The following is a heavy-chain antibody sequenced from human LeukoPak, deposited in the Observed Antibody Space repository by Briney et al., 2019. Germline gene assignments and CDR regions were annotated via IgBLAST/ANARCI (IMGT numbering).Heavy chain of an antibody. D-gene: IGHD1-14*01. J-gene: IGHJ4*02. Sequence: SQTLSLTCTVSGGSIGSGSYYWSWIRQPAGKGLEWIGRIYTSGSTNYNPSLKSRVTISVDTSKNQFSLKLSSVTAADTAVYYCARARGQPRTFDYWGQGTLVTVSS. V-gene: IGHV4-61*02. CDR2: IYTSGST. CDR1: GGSIGSGSYY. CDR3: ARARGQPRTFDY.